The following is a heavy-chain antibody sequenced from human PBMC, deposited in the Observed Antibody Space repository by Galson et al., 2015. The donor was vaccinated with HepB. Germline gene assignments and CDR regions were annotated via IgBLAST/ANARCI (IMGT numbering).Heavy chain of an antibody. Sequence: SVTVSCKASGSTFTSYAMHWVRQAPGQRLEWMGWINAGNGNTKYSQKFQGRVTITRDTSASTAYMELSSLRSEDTAVYYCARSFVYGDYAGYWGQGTLVTVSS. CDR3: ARSFVYGDYAGY. V-gene: IGHV1-3*01. J-gene: IGHJ4*02. D-gene: IGHD4-17*01. CDR1: GSTFTSYA. CDR2: INAGNGNT.